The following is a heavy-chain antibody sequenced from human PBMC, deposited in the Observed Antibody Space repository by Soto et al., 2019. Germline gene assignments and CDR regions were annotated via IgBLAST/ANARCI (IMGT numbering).Heavy chain of an antibody. CDR3: KRDDVHCNGGRCYGVPMDV. J-gene: IGHJ6*03. CDR1: GFSVSSKY. V-gene: IGHV3-66*01. Sequence: EVQLVESGGGLVQPGGSLRLSCAASGFSVSSKYMSWVRQAPGKGLEWVSLIQSGGSTYYAGSVKGRFTISRDNSENTLFLQMNTLRVEDTAVYYCKRDDVHCNGGRCYGVPMDVWGKETTVTVS. D-gene: IGHD2-15*01. CDR2: IQSGGST.